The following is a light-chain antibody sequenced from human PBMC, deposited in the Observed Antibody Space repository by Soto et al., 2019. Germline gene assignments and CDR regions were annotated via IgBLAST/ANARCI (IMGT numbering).Light chain of an antibody. CDR1: QSVSSN. V-gene: IGKV3D-11*03. Sequence: EIVLTQSPGTLSLSPGERATLSCRASQSVSSNLAWSQQKPGQAPRLLREGASTRATGIPARCSGSGAATDFTRTIRRLEPEELAMDDGQQRYNWPLTVGQGTQVEIK. CDR2: GAS. CDR3: QQRYNWPLT. J-gene: IGKJ1*01.